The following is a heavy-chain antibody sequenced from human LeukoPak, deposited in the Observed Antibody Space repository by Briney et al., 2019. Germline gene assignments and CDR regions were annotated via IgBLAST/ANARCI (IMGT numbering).Heavy chain of an antibody. CDR3: ARVGDILTGTFHYYYYMDV. J-gene: IGHJ6*03. V-gene: IGHV1-69*06. CDR2: IIPIFGTA. Sequence: GASVKVSCKASGGTFSSYAISWVRQAPGQGLEWMGGIIPIFGTANYAQKFQGRVTITADKSTSTAYMEPSSLRSEDTAVYYCARVGDILTGTFHYYYYMDVWGKGTTVTVSS. D-gene: IGHD3-9*01. CDR1: GGTFSSYA.